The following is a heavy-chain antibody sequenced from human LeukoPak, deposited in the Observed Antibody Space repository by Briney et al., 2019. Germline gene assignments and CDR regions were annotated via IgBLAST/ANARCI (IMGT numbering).Heavy chain of an antibody. D-gene: IGHD5-24*01. CDR3: AKTSTTDGYRYFDY. CDR2: INPDGSEK. CDR1: GFTFSSFW. J-gene: IGHJ4*02. V-gene: IGHV3-7*02. Sequence: GGSLRLSCAASGFTFSSFWMNWVRQAPGKGLEWMANINPDGSEKHYVDSVEGRFTISRDNAKNSLDLQMSSLRAEDTAVYYCAKTSTTDGYRYFDYWGQGTLVTVSS.